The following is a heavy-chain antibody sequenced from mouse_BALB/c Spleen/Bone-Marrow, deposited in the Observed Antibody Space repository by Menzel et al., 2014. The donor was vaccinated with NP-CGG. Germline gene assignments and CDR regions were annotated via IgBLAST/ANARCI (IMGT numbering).Heavy chain of an antibody. CDR1: GFTFSSYA. CDR3: ARGGGYDYGSWFAY. V-gene: IGHV5-6-5*01. Sequence: EVHLVESGGGLVKPGGSLKLSCAASGFTFSSYAMSWVRQTPEKRLEWVASISSGGSTYYPDSVEGRFTISRDNARNILYLQMSSLRSEDTAMYYCARGGGYDYGSWFAYWGQGTLVTVSA. J-gene: IGHJ3*01. D-gene: IGHD2-4*01. CDR2: ISSGGST.